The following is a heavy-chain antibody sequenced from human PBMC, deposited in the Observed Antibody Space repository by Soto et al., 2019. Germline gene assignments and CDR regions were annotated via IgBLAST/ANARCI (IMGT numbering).Heavy chain of an antibody. D-gene: IGHD6-6*01. CDR2: IIPILGIT. CDR3: ARDGIVDSSSPHFDY. Sequence: ASVKVSCKASGGTFSSYTISWVRQAPGQGLEWMGRIIPILGITNYAQKFQGRVTITADKSTSTAYMELSSLRSEDTAVYYCARDGIVDSSSPHFDYWGQGTLVTVSS. V-gene: IGHV1-69*04. J-gene: IGHJ4*02. CDR1: GGTFSSYT.